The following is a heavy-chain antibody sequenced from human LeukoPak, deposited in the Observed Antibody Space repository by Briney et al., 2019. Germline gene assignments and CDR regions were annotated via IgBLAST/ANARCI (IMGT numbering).Heavy chain of an antibody. Sequence: SGGSLRLSCASSGFTFSSYSMNWVRQAPGKGLEYVSGISSNGESTYYANSVKGRFTISRDNSKNTLYLQMNSLRAEDTAVYYCAKDLTYATRGYYYYMDVWGKGTTVTVSS. CDR3: AKDLTYATRGYYYYMDV. V-gene: IGHV3-64*01. D-gene: IGHD2-8*01. CDR2: ISSNGEST. J-gene: IGHJ6*03. CDR1: GFTFSSYS.